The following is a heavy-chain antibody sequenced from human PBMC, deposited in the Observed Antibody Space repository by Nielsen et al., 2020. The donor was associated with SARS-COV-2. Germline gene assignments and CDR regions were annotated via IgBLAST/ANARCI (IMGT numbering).Heavy chain of an antibody. D-gene: IGHD5-18*01. CDR3: ARRIQLWAADY. CDR1: GFTFSDHY. J-gene: IGHJ4*02. Sequence: GGSLRLSCAASGFTFSDHYLSWIRQAPGKGLEWISYISTSGSSTYYADSVKGRFTISRDNAKNSLYLQMDSLRVEDTAVYYCARRIQLWAADYWGQGTLVTVSS. CDR2: ISTSGSST. V-gene: IGHV3-11*01.